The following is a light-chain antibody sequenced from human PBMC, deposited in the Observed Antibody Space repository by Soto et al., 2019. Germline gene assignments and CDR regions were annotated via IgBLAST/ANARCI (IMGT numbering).Light chain of an antibody. CDR3: KSRTTRNTLV. CDR2: EVT. Sequence: QSALTQPASVSGSPGQSITISCTGTSSDVGGYNYVSWYQQHPGTAPKLIIYEVTHRPSGVSSRFYGSRSGNTASLTISGLQAEDEADYYCKSRTTRNTLVFGGGTKVTVL. CDR1: SSDVGGYNY. J-gene: IGLJ3*02. V-gene: IGLV2-14*01.